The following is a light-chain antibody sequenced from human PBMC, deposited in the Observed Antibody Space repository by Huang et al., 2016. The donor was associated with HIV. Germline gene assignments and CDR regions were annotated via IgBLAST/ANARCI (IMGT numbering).Light chain of an antibody. Sequence: DIQMSQSPSTLSASVGDRVTITCRASQSVSSWLAWYQQKPGKAPKLRIYKASTLESGVPSRLSGSGSGTEFTLTISSLERDDFASYYCQQYNTYSTFGQGTKVEIK. J-gene: IGKJ1*01. CDR1: QSVSSW. V-gene: IGKV1-5*03. CDR2: KAS. CDR3: QQYNTYST.